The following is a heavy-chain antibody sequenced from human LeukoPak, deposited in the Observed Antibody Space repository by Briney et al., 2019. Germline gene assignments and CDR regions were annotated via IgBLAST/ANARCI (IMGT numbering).Heavy chain of an antibody. D-gene: IGHD6-19*01. J-gene: IGHJ4*02. CDR1: GGSISSSSYY. V-gene: IGHV4-39*07. CDR2: IYYSGST. Sequence: PSETLSLTCTVSGGSISSSSYYWGWIRQPPGKGLEWIGSIYYSGSTYYNPSLKSRVTISVDTSKNQFSLKLSSVTAADTAVYYCARENMSSGVPYFDYWGQGTLVTVSS. CDR3: ARENMSSGVPYFDY.